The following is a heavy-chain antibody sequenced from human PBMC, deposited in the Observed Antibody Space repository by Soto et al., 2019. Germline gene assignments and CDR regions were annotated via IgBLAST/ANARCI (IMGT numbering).Heavy chain of an antibody. V-gene: IGHV4-4*02. J-gene: IGHJ4*02. CDR3: ARGPPIVGNTTPLDS. Sequence: NPSETLSLTCTVSGGSITNSNWWSWVRLPPAKGLEWIGDIYHAGSTKYNPSLERRVTISVDTSNNQFALTLTSVTAADTAVYFCARGPPIVGNTTPLDSCGQRTLVTVSS. CDR2: IYHAGST. CDR1: GGSITNSNW. D-gene: IGHD1-26*01.